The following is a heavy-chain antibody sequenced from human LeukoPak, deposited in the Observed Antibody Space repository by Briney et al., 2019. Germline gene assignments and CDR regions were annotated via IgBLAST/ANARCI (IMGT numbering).Heavy chain of an antibody. CDR1: GFTFSGYG. V-gene: IGHV3-33*01. CDR3: ARRDGYNDRGFDY. Sequence: PGPSLRLSCAGSGFTFSGYGMHWGRQAPGKGLEWVAVIWYDGSKKYYAESVKGRFTISRDNSKNTLYLQMNSLRAEDTAVYYCARRDGYNDRGFDYWGQGTLVTVSS. CDR2: IWYDGSKK. D-gene: IGHD3-10*01. J-gene: IGHJ4*02.